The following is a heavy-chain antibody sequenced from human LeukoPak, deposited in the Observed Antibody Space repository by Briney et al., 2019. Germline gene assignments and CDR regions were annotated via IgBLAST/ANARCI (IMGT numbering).Heavy chain of an antibody. CDR1: RFTFSSYS. CDR3: AKITMVRGVIISGDWFDP. CDR2: ISSSGSYI. V-gene: IGHV3-21*04. J-gene: IGHJ5*02. D-gene: IGHD3-10*01. Sequence: PGGSLRLSCAASRFTFSSYSMNWVRQAPGKGLEWVSSISSSGSYIYYADSVKGRFTISRDNAKNTLYLQMNSLRAEDTAVYYCAKITMVRGVIISGDWFDPWGQGTLVTVSS.